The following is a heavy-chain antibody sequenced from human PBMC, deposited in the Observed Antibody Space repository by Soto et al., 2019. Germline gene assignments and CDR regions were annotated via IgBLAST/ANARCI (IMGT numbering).Heavy chain of an antibody. Sequence: PSETLSLTCSVSGGSISRYYWSWIRQPPGRGLEWIGKIFSSGTTNYNPSLKSRVTISVDTSKNQVSLILNAVTAADTAVYYCAREYYDFWSVTYSYYGMDVWGHGTTVTVS. CDR2: IFSSGTT. CDR1: GGSISRYY. J-gene: IGHJ6*02. V-gene: IGHV4-59*01. D-gene: IGHD3-3*01. CDR3: AREYYDFWSVTYSYYGMDV.